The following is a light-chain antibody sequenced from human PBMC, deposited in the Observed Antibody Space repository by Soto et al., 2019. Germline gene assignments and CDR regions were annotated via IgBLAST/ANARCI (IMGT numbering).Light chain of an antibody. Sequence: QSVLTQPPSVSGAPGQRVTISCTGSSSNIGGGSDVHWYQQLPGTAPKLLIDANTNRPSGVPDRLSGSKSGTSASLAISGLQAEDEADYYCQSYDSSLSGWVFGGGTKLTVL. V-gene: IGLV1-40*01. CDR2: ANT. J-gene: IGLJ3*02. CDR3: QSYDSSLSGWV. CDR1: SSNIGGGSD.